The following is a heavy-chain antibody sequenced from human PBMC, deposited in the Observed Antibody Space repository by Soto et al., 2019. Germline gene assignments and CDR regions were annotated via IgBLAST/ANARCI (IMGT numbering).Heavy chain of an antibody. V-gene: IGHV1-69*12. CDR2: IIPIFGTA. CDR3: AGDADYVWGSCRYMGTNTAGQYYGMDL. J-gene: IGHJ6*02. CDR1: GRTFSSYA. D-gene: IGHD3-16*02. Sequence: QVQLVQSGAEVKKPGSSVKVSCKASGRTFSSYAISWVRQAPGQGLEWMGGIIPIFGTANYAQKFQGRVTITADQSTTTAYLAISSLRAQDTAVYYCAGDADYVWGSCRYMGTNTAGQYYGMDLWGQGTTVTVSS.